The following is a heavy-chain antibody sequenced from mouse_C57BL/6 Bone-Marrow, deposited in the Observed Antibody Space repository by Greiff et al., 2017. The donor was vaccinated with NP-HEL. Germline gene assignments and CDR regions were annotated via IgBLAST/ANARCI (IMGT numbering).Heavy chain of an antibody. J-gene: IGHJ1*03. Sequence: EVQVVESGGGLVQPGGSLKLSCAASGFTFSDYYMYWVRQTPEKRLEWVAYISNGGGSTYYPDTVKGRFTISRDNAKNTLYLQMSRLKSEDTAMYYCARERGNWYFDVWGTGTTVTVSS. CDR1: GFTFSDYY. V-gene: IGHV5-12*01. CDR2: ISNGGGST. CDR3: ARERGNWYFDV.